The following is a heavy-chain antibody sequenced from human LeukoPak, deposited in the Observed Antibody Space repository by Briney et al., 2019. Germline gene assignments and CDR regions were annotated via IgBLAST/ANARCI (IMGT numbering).Heavy chain of an antibody. CDR1: GGSISSYY. V-gene: IGHV4-4*07. J-gene: IGHJ4*02. CDR3: ASRVEMATIAGVFDY. Sequence: SETLSLTCTVSGGSISSYYWSWIRQLAGKGLEWIGRIYTSGSTNYNPSLKSRVTMSVDTSKNQFSLKLSSVTAADTAVYYCASRVEMATIAGVFDYWGQGTLVTVSS. CDR2: IYTSGST. D-gene: IGHD5-24*01.